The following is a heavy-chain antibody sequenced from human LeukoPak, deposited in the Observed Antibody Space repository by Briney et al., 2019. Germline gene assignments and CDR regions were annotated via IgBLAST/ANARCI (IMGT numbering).Heavy chain of an antibody. V-gene: IGHV4-34*01. J-gene: IGHJ4*02. CDR3: ARGQTGGGYLAKGEAIDY. CDR2: INHSGST. D-gene: IGHD1-26*01. Sequence: SETLSLTCAVYGGSFSGYYWSWIRQPPGKGLEWIGEINHSGSTNYNPSLKSRVTISVDTSKNQFSLKLSSVTAADTAVYYCARGQTGGGYLAKGEAIDYWGQGTLVTVSS. CDR1: GGSFSGYY.